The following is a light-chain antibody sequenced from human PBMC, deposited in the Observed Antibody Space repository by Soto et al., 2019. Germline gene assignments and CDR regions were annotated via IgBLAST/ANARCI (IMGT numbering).Light chain of an antibody. J-gene: IGKJ5*01. V-gene: IGKV3-20*01. CDR2: GAS. Sequence: EIVLTQSPGTLSLSPGERATLSCRASQSVRSSYLAWYQQKPDQAPRLLISGASSRATGIPDRFSGSGSGTDFTLTISRLEPEDLAVYYCQQYGSSPITFGQGTRLEIK. CDR1: QSVRSSY. CDR3: QQYGSSPIT.